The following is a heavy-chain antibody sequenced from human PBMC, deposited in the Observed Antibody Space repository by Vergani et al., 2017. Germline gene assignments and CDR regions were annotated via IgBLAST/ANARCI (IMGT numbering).Heavy chain of an antibody. CDR2: IFYSGTT. CDR3: ARVDTQVPATSHFYYMDV. V-gene: IGHV4-31*11. D-gene: IGHD6-25*01. Sequence: QVQLQESGPGVVKPSQTLSLTCAVSGGSNSSGDHCWTWIRQRPGKGLEWIGYIFYSGTTYDNPSLRSRLTISVDTSQNQFSLKLRSVTAADTAVYYCARVDTQVPATSHFYYMDVWGKGTTVVVSS. J-gene: IGHJ6*03. CDR1: GGSNSSGDHC.